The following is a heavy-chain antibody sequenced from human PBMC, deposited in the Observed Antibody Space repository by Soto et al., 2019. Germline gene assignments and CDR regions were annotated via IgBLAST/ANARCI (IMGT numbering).Heavy chain of an antibody. CDR1: GGSISSYY. CDR2: IYYSGIT. J-gene: IGHJ4*02. Sequence: SETLSLTCTVSGGSISSYYWSWIRQPPGKGLEWIGYIYYSGITNYNPSLKSRVTISVDTSKNQFSLKLSSVTAADTAAYYCARVPDYCGQGTLVTVSS. CDR3: ARVPDY. V-gene: IGHV4-59*01.